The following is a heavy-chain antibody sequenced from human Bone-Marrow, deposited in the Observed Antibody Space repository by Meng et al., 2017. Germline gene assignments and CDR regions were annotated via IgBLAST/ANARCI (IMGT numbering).Heavy chain of an antibody. CDR2: INPNSGGT. J-gene: IGHJ4*02. D-gene: IGHD6-13*01. Sequence: ASVKVPCKASGYTFTGYYMHWVRQAPGQGLEWMGWINPNSGGTNYAQKFQGRVTMTRDTSISTAYMELSGLRSDDTAMYYCARDEDISAAGKLFGDYWGQGTLVTVSS. CDR3: ARDEDISAAGKLFGDY. V-gene: IGHV1-2*02. CDR1: GYTFTGYY.